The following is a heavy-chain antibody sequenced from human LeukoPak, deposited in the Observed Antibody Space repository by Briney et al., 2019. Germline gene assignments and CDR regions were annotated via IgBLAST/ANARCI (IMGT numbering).Heavy chain of an antibody. V-gene: IGHV3-23*01. CDR3: AKNKAGTRAIEY. J-gene: IGHJ4*02. D-gene: IGHD6-19*01. Sequence: GGSLRLSWAASGFTFSSYAMSWARQAPGKGLEWVSTISSSGGGTYYADSVKGRFTISRDNSETTLYLQMNSLRAEDTAVYYCAKNKAGTRAIEYWGQGTLVTVSS. CDR1: GFTFSSYA. CDR2: ISSSGGGT.